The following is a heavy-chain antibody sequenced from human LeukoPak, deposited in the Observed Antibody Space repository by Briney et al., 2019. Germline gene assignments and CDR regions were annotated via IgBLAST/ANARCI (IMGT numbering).Heavy chain of an antibody. D-gene: IGHD6-19*01. CDR3: ANGKGVAVAVGT. Sequence: QPGGSLRLSCAASGFTFSSYAMSWVREAPGKGLEWVSAISGSGGSTYYADSVKGRFTISRDNSKNTLYLQMNSLRAEDTAVYYCANGKGVAVAVGTWGQGTLVTVSS. CDR1: GFTFSSYA. J-gene: IGHJ5*02. V-gene: IGHV3-23*01. CDR2: ISGSGGST.